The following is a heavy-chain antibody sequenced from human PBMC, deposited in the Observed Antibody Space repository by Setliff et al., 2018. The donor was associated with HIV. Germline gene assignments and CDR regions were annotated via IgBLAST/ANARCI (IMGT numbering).Heavy chain of an antibody. CDR1: GYSITNGYL. Sequence: ETLSLTCAVSGYSITNGYLWGWIRQAPGKGLEWIGGIYNSGTNYYNPSLKSRVTISIDTSKNQFSLRLSSVTAADTAVYYCARQGEVGAPFDYWGQGTLVTVSS. CDR3: ARQGEVGAPFDY. D-gene: IGHD1-26*01. V-gene: IGHV4-38-2*01. J-gene: IGHJ4*02. CDR2: IYNSGTN.